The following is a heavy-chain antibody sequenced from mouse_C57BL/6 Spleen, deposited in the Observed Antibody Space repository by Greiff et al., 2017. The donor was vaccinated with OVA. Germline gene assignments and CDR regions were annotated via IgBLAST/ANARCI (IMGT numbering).Heavy chain of an antibody. CDR2: ISSGSSTI. D-gene: IGHD1-1*01. Sequence: EVKLMESGGGLVKPGGSLKLSCAASGFTFSDYGMHWVRQAPEKGLEWVAYISSGSSTIYYADTVKGRFTISRDNAKNTLFLQMTSLRSEDTAMYYCAIPFYYGSSNWYFDVWGTGTTVTVSS. V-gene: IGHV5-17*01. CDR1: GFTFSDYG. J-gene: IGHJ1*03. CDR3: AIPFYYGSSNWYFDV.